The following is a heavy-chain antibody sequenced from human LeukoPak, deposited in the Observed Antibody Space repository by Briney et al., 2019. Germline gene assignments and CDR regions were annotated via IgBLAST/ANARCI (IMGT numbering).Heavy chain of an antibody. Sequence: SESLSLTCAVYGGSFSGYYWSWIRQPPGKGLEWIGEINHSGSTNYNPSLKSRVTISGDTSKNQFSLKLRSVTVADTAMYYCARLYGSGSYYRHWGQGTLVTVSS. D-gene: IGHD3-10*01. CDR3: ARLYGSGSYYRH. CDR1: GGSFSGYY. CDR2: INHSGST. V-gene: IGHV4-34*01. J-gene: IGHJ4*02.